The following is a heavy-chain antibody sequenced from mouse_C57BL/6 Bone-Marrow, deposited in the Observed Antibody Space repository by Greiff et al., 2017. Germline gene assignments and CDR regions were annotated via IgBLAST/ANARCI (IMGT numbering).Heavy chain of an antibody. D-gene: IGHD1-1*01. V-gene: IGHV1-87*01. J-gene: IGHJ3*01. CDR1: YTFSRRVH. CDR2: GQGLEWIG. CDR3: SEESAVYYCAYPYYSSSWGFAY. Sequence: QVQLQQSGPELARPWASVKISCQAFYTFSRRVHFAIRDTNYWLQWVKQRPGQGLEWIGAIYPGYGDTSYNQKFKGKATLNADKSSGTAYRQLSSLTSEESAVYYCAYPYYSSSWGFAYWGQGTLVTVSA.